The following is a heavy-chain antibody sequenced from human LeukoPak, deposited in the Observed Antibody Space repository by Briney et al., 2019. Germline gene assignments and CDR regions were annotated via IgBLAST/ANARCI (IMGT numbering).Heavy chain of an antibody. J-gene: IGHJ6*02. CDR1: GFISRSYW. CDR3: ARVEGTTYGMDV. CDR2: IKQDGSEK. Sequence: GGSLRLSCAASGFISRSYWMNWVRQAPGEGLEWVANIKQDGSEKYYVDSVKGRFTISRDNAKNSLYLQMNSLRAEDTAVYYCARVEGTTYGMDVWGQGTTVTVSS. D-gene: IGHD1-1*01. V-gene: IGHV3-7*01.